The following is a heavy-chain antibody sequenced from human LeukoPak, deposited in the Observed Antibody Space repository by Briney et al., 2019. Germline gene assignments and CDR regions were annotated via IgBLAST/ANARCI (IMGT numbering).Heavy chain of an antibody. CDR3: AGNIAVAGIFDY. J-gene: IGHJ4*02. Sequence: SETLSLTCTVSGGSISSSSYYWGWIRQPPGKGLEWIGSIYYSGSTYYNPSLKSRVTISIDTSKNQFSLKLSSVTAADTAVYYCAGNIAVAGIFDYWGQGTLVTVSS. CDR1: GGSISSSSYY. D-gene: IGHD6-19*01. V-gene: IGHV4-39*01. CDR2: IYYSGST.